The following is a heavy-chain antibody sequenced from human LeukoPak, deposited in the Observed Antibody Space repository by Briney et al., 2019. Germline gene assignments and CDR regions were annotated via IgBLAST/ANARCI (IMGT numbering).Heavy chain of an antibody. D-gene: IGHD3-16*01. CDR3: ARRGGGRWFDP. V-gene: IGHV4-31*03. J-gene: IGHJ5*02. CDR2: IYYSGIT. CDR1: GGSISSGDYY. Sequence: PSETLSLTCTVSGGSISSGDYYWGWIRQYSGKGLEWIGYIYYSGITYYNPSLKSRVTISVGTSKNQFSLQLTSVTAAETAVYYCARRGGGRWFDPWGQGTLVTVSS.